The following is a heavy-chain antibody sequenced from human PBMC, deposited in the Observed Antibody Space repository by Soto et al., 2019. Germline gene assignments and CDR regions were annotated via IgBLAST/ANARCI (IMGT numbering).Heavy chain of an antibody. CDR3: ARDWDIVILSVPIPNYNYGMDV. D-gene: IGHD2-15*01. CDR1: GFTFSAYA. CDR2: ISSRSGTL. J-gene: IGHJ6*02. Sequence: GGSLRLSCEGSGFTFSAYAMNWVRQAPGKGLEWVSYISSRSGTLYYADSVKGRFTISRDNAKNSVYLQVSNLRDEDTAVYYCARDWDIVILSVPIPNYNYGMDVWGQGTTVTVSS. V-gene: IGHV3-48*02.